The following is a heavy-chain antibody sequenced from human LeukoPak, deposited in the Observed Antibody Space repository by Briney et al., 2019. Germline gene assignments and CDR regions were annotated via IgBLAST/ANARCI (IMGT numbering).Heavy chain of an antibody. Sequence: SGTLSLTCAVSGGSISSSNWWSWVRQPPGKGLEWIGEIYHSGSTNYNPSLKSRVTISVDKSKNQFSLQMTSVTAADTAVYYCARWIVGATTSFDCWGQETLVTVSS. J-gene: IGHJ4*02. CDR1: GGSISSSNW. V-gene: IGHV4-4*02. CDR3: ARWIVGATTSFDC. D-gene: IGHD1-26*01. CDR2: IYHSGST.